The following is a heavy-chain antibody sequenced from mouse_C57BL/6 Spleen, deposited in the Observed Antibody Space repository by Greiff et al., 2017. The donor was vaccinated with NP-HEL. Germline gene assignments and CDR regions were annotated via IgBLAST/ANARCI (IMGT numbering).Heavy chain of an antibody. V-gene: IGHV1-82*01. CDR1: GYAFSSSW. Sequence: QVQLQQSGPELVKPGASVKISCKASGYAFSSSWMNWVKQRPGKGLEWIGRIYPGDGDTNYNGRFKGKAKLTADKSSSTAYMQLSSLTSEDSAVYFCARGNYYGSSYGYFDVWGTGTTVTVSS. D-gene: IGHD1-1*01. J-gene: IGHJ1*03. CDR2: IYPGDGDT. CDR3: ARGNYYGSSYGYFDV.